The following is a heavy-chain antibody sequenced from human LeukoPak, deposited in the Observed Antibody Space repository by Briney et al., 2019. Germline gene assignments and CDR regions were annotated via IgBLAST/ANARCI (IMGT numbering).Heavy chain of an antibody. CDR3: ARRYAYYYGSGSYYNSLHYYYYMDV. D-gene: IGHD3-10*01. Sequence: SETLSLTCTVSGGSISSSSYYWGWIRQPPGKGLEWIGSIYYSGSTYYNPSLKSRVTISVDTSKNQFSLKLSSLTAADTAVYYCARRYAYYYGSGSYYNSLHYYYYMDVWGKGTTVTVSS. CDR1: GGSISSSSYY. V-gene: IGHV4-39*01. J-gene: IGHJ6*03. CDR2: IYYSGST.